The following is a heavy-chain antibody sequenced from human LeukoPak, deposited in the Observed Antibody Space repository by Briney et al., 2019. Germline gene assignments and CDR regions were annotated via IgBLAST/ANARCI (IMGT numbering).Heavy chain of an antibody. CDR3: ARDRYYGSGSYYN. CDR1: GGSFSGYY. V-gene: IGHV4-34*01. J-gene: IGHJ4*02. D-gene: IGHD3-10*01. Sequence: SETLSLTCAVYGGSFSGYYWSWIRQPPGKGLEWIGEINHSGSTNYNPSLKSRVTISVDTSKNQFSLKLSSVTAADTAVYYCARDRYYGSGSYYNWGQGTLVNVSS. CDR2: INHSGST.